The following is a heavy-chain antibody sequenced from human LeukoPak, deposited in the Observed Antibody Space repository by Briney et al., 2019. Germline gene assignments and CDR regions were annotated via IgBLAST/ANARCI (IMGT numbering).Heavy chain of an antibody. J-gene: IGHJ4*02. CDR1: GFTFSSYS. CDR3: ARDGYGSGSYYHYYFDY. V-gene: IGHV3-21*01. CDR2: ISSSSSYI. D-gene: IGHD3-10*01. Sequence: AGGSLRLSCAASGFTFSSYSMNWVRQAPGKGLEWVSSISSSSSYIYYADSVKGRFTISRDNAKNSLYLQMNSLSAEDTAVYYCARDGYGSGSYYHYYFDYWGQGTLVTVSS.